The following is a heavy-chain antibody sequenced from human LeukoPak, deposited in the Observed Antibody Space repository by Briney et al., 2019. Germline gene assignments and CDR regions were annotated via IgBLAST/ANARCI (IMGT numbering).Heavy chain of an antibody. Sequence: GGSLRLSCAASGYTVSRSYMNWVRQAPGKGLEWVSYISSSGSTIYYADSVKGRFTISRDNAKNSLYLQMNSLRAEDTAVYYCARSHQLLAYGMDVWGQGTTVTVSS. J-gene: IGHJ6*02. V-gene: IGHV3-48*03. D-gene: IGHD2-2*01. CDR2: ISSSGSTI. CDR3: ARSHQLLAYGMDV. CDR1: GYTVSRSY.